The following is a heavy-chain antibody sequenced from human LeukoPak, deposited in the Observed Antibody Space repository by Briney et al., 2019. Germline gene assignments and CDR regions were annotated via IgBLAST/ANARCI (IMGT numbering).Heavy chain of an antibody. V-gene: IGHV4-4*07. CDR3: ARDLYYDFWSGYFLLDGWFDP. D-gene: IGHD3-3*01. CDR2: IYTSGST. CDR1: GGSISSYY. Sequence: SETLSLTCTASGGSISSYYWSWIRQPAGKGLEWIGRIYTSGSTNYNPSLKSRVTMSVDTSKNQFSLKLSSVTAADTAVYYCARDLYYDFWSGYFLLDGWFDPWGQGTLVTVSS. J-gene: IGHJ5*02.